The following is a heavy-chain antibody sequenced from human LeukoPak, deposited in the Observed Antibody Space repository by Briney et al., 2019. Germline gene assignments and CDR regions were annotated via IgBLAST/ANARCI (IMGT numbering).Heavy chain of an antibody. J-gene: IGHJ4*02. CDR3: GKEVERHFDLKY. CDR1: GFTSGIYA. CDR2: FSGGGDS. Sequence: SGGSLRLSCAASGFTSGIYAVSWVRQALGKGLEWVSAFSGGGDSYYADSVKGRFTISRDNSKKILYLQMNSLRAEDTAVYYCGKEVERHFDLKYWGQGTLVTVSS. V-gene: IGHV3-23*01.